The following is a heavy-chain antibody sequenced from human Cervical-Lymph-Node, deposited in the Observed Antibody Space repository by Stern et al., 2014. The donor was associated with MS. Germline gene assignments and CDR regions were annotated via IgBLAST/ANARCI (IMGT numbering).Heavy chain of an antibody. D-gene: IGHD3-10*01. CDR1: GYTFTNYN. V-gene: IGHV1-8*01. CDR2: MNPNRGNK. Sequence: VQLVESGAEVKKPGASVKVSCKASGYTFTNYNIDWVRQATGQGLEWMGWMNPNRGNKGYAQRFQGRVTMTRDTSTSTAYMELSSLKAEDTAVYYCARVRFYGSGIYYALGDGMDVWGQGTTVTVSS. J-gene: IGHJ6*02. CDR3: ARVRFYGSGIYYALGDGMDV.